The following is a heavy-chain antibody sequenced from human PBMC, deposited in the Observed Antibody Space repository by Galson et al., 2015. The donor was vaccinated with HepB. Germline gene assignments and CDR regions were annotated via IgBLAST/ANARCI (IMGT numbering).Heavy chain of an antibody. CDR2: INAGNGNT. CDR3: ARYPLGGYYYGMDV. J-gene: IGHJ6*02. Sequence: SVKVSCKASGYTFTSYAMHWVRQAPGQRLEWMGWINAGNGNTKYSQKFQGRVTITRDTSASTAYMELSSLRSEDTAVYYCARYPLGGYYYGMDVWGQGTTVTVSS. V-gene: IGHV1-3*01. CDR1: GYTFTSYA. D-gene: IGHD2-2*01.